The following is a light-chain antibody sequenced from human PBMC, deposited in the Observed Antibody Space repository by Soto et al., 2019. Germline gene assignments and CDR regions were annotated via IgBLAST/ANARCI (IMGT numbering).Light chain of an antibody. CDR3: QEYYSSRA. J-gene: IGKJ1*01. V-gene: IGKV3-20*01. Sequence: EIAMTQSPGTLSLSPGERATLTCRASQSVSSSYLAWYQQKPGQAPRLLIYGTFSRATGIPYRFSGSGSGTDFTLTISRLDPEDFAVYFCQEYYSSRAFGQGTKVEIK. CDR1: QSVSSSY. CDR2: GTF.